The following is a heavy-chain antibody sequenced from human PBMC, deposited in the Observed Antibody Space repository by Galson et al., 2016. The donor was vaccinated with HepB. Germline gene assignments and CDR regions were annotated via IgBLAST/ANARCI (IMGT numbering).Heavy chain of an antibody. CDR2: IYRSGST. Sequence: SETLSLTCGVSGASINNRNWWSWVRQPPGQGLEWIGEIYRSGSTNYKPSLRSRVTMSVDKSRNQFSLRLTSVTAADTAVYYCATITFAHGFDIWGQGTAVTVSS. D-gene: IGHD3-10*01. CDR3: ATITFAHGFDI. J-gene: IGHJ3*02. CDR1: GASINNRNW. V-gene: IGHV4-4*02.